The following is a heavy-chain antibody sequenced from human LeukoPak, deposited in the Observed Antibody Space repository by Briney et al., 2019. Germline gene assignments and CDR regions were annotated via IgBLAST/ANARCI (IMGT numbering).Heavy chain of an antibody. CDR2: IHNSGTT. J-gene: IGHJ4*02. CDR1: GGPFSGYF. D-gene: IGHD3-10*01. CDR3: TRRYYYNLGSFPFDF. V-gene: IGHV4-34*01. Sequence: SETLSLTCAVSGGPFSGYFWSWIRQSSGKGLEWIGEIHNSGTTNYNPSLNSRVTISEDTSKNQFYLNLSSVTAADTAVYCCTRRYYYNLGSFPFDFWGQGTLVTVSS.